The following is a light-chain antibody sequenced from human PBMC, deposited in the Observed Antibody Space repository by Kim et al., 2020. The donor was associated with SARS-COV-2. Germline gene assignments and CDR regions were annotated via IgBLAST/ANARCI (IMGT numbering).Light chain of an antibody. Sequence: LPAGESAPLSCMASESICMYLAWAQPKPCHAPMLLNYDASNRATGIPPRFSGRGSGTDFTLTITSLEPDDFAVYYCQQRSSWPPVGQRTRLEIK. CDR3: QQRSSWPP. CDR1: ESICMY. V-gene: IGKV3-11*01. J-gene: IGKJ5*01. CDR2: DAS.